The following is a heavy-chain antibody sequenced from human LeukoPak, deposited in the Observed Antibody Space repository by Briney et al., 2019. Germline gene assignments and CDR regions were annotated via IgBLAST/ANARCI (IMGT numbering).Heavy chain of an antibody. Sequence: ASVKVSCKASGYTFTGYYMHWVRQAPGQGREWMGRINPNSGGTNYAQKFQGRVTMTRDTSISTAYMELSRLRSDDTAVYYCARGLRITIFGVDNWFDPWGQGTLVTVSS. D-gene: IGHD3-3*01. J-gene: IGHJ5*02. CDR3: ARGLRITIFGVDNWFDP. V-gene: IGHV1-2*06. CDR1: GYTFTGYY. CDR2: INPNSGGT.